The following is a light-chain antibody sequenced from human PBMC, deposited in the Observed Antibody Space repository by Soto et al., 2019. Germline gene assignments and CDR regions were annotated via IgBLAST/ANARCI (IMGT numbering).Light chain of an antibody. Sequence: EIVMKQSPATLSVSPGERATLSCRASQSVSSNLAWYQQKPGQAPRLLIYGASTRATGIPARFSGSGSGTEFTLTISSLQSEDCAVYYCQQYNNWPRWTFGQGTKVEIK. CDR2: GAS. CDR1: QSVSSN. J-gene: IGKJ1*01. CDR3: QQYNNWPRWT. V-gene: IGKV3-15*01.